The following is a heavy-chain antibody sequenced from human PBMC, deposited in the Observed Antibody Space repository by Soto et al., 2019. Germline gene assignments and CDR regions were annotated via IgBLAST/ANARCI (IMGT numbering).Heavy chain of an antibody. CDR2: INHSGST. CDR3: ASEWGGGGATNWFDP. V-gene: IGHV4-34*01. D-gene: IGHD1-26*01. J-gene: IGHJ5*02. Sequence: QVQLQQWGAGLLKPSETLSRTCAVYGGSFSGYYWSWIRQPPGKGLEWIGEINHSGSTNYNPSLKSRVTISVDTSKNQFSLKLSSVTAADTAVYYCASEWGGGGATNWFDPWGQGTLVTVSS. CDR1: GGSFSGYY.